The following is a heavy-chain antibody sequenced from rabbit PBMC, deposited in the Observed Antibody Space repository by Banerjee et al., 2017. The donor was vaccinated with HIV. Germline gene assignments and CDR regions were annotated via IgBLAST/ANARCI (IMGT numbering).Heavy chain of an antibody. CDR3: GRGYTVYAGYGYATGDL. V-gene: IGHV1S40*01. Sequence: QSLEESGGDLVKPGASLTLTCTASGFSFSSSHCMCWVRQAPGKGLEWIACIYAGSSSITYYASWAKGRFTISKTSSTTVTLQMTSLTAADTATYFCGRGYTVYAGYGYATGDLWGPGTLVTVS. D-gene: IGHD6-1*01. CDR2: IYAGSSSIT. J-gene: IGHJ4*01. CDR1: GFSFSSSHC.